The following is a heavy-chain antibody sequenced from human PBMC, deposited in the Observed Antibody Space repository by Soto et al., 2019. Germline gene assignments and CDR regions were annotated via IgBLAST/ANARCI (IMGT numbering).Heavy chain of an antibody. V-gene: IGHV4-31*03. D-gene: IGHD6-13*01. CDR3: ARVFSDSSSFFDP. J-gene: IGHJ5*02. CDR1: GGSISSGAYY. CDR2: IYYSGST. Sequence: SETRSLTCTVAGGSISSGAYYWSWIRQHPGKGLEWIGYIYYSGSTYYNPSLKSRVTISVDTSKNQFSLKLSSVTAADTAVYYCARVFSDSSSFFDPWGQGTLVTVSS.